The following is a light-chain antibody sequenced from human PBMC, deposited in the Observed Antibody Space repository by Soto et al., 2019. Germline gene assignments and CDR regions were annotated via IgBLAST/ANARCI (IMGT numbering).Light chain of an antibody. CDR2: GAS. V-gene: IGKV3D-20*02. CDR1: QSVSSSY. Sequence: EIVLTQSPGTLSLSPGERATLSCRASQSVSSSYLAWYQQKPGQAPRLLIYGASSRATGIPDRFSGSGSGTDFTLTISRLEPEDFAVYYCQQRSNWPSITFGQGTPLEIK. J-gene: IGKJ5*01. CDR3: QQRSNWPSIT.